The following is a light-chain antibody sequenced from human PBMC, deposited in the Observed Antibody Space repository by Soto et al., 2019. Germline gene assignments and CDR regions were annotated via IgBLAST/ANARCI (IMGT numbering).Light chain of an antibody. CDR1: QSVSRNY. CDR3: QQYGSSPRT. V-gene: IGKV3-20*01. Sequence: EVVLTQSPGTLSLSPGERATLSCRASQSVSRNYLAWYQKKPGQAPRLLIYGASTRATGIPARFSGSGSGTDFTLTISSLEPEDFAVYYCQQYGSSPRTFGQGTKVDIK. CDR2: GAS. J-gene: IGKJ1*01.